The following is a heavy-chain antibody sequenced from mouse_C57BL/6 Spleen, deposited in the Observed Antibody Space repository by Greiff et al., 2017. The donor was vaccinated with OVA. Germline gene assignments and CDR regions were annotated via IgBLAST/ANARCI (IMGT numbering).Heavy chain of an antibody. D-gene: IGHD3-3*01. CDR3: ARNYLPGTGWYFDV. J-gene: IGHJ1*03. CDR2: IWSGGST. V-gene: IGHV2-2*01. CDR1: GFSLTSYG. Sequence: VQLQESGPGLVQPSQSLSITCTVSGFSLTSYGVHWVRQSPGKGLEWLGVIWSGGSTDYNAAFISRLSISKDNSKSQVFFKMNSLQADDTAIYYCARNYLPGTGWYFDVWGTGTTVTVSS.